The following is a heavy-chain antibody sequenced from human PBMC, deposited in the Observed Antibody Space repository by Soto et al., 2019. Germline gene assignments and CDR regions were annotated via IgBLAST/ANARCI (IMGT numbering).Heavy chain of an antibody. CDR1: GFNFSDHY. Sequence: EVQLVESGGGLVQPGGSLRISCVTSGFNFSDHYIDWVRQAPGKGLEWVGRSRNKANTYTSDYAASVQGRFPISRDDSEKALYLQLNSLKSEDTAVYYCATRSGWTLYWSLDVWGRGTVVTVSS. J-gene: IGHJ2*01. V-gene: IGHV3-72*01. CDR3: ATRSGWTLYWSLDV. CDR2: SRNKANTYTS. D-gene: IGHD3-10*01.